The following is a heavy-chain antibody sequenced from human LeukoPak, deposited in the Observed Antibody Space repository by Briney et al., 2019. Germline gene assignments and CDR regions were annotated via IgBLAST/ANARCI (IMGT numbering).Heavy chain of an antibody. CDR2: IYYSGST. CDR3: ARWRDFWSRNNWFDP. CDR1: GGSVSSGSYY. J-gene: IGHJ5*02. V-gene: IGHV4-61*01. Sequence: SETLSLTCTVSGGSVSSGSYYWSWIRQPPGKGLEWIGYIYYSGSTNYDPSLKSRVTISVDTSKNQFSLKLSSVTAADTAVYYCARWRDFWSRNNWFDPWGQGTLVTVSS. D-gene: IGHD3-3*01.